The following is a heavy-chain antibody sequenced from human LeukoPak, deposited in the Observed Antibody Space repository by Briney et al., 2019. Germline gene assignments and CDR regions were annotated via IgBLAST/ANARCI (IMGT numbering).Heavy chain of an antibody. J-gene: IGHJ6*02. D-gene: IGHD3-9*01. CDR1: GGSISSYY. CDR2: IYYSGST. Sequence: SETLSLTCTVSGGSISSYYWSWIRQPPGKGLEWTGYIYYSGSTNYNPSLKSRVTISVDTSKNQFSLKLSSVTAADTAVYYCARLGVLTGYRYYYGMDVWGQGTTVTVSS. V-gene: IGHV4-59*01. CDR3: ARLGVLTGYRYYYGMDV.